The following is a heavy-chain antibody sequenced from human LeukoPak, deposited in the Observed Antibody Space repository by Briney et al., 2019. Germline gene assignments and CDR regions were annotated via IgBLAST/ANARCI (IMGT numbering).Heavy chain of an antibody. CDR3: ARAIAAGTFYYYYYMDV. J-gene: IGHJ6*03. Sequence: GGSLRLSCAASGFTFSSYWMSWVRQAPGKGLEWVTNIKQDGSEKYYVDSVKGRFTISRDSAKNSLYLQMNSLRAEDTAVYYCARAIAAGTFYYYYYMDVWGKGTTVTVSS. D-gene: IGHD6-13*01. CDR2: IKQDGSEK. V-gene: IGHV3-7*01. CDR1: GFTFSSYW.